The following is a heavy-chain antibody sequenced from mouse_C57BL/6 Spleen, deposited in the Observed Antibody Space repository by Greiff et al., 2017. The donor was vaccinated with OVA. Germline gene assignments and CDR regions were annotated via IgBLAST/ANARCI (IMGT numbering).Heavy chain of an antibody. CDR1: GYTFTDYE. CDR2: IDPETGGT. J-gene: IGHJ2*01. CDR3: TREGYSNY. D-gene: IGHD2-5*01. Sequence: VQRVESGAELVRPGASVTLSCKASGYTFTDYEMHWVKQTPVPGLEWIGAIDPETGGTAYNQKFKGKAILTADKSSSTAYMELRSLTSEDSAVYYCTREGYSNYWGQGTTLTVSS. V-gene: IGHV1-15*01.